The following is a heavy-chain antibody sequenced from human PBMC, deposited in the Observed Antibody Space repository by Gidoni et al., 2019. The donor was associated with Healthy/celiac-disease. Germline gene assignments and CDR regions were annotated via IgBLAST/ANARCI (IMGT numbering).Heavy chain of an antibody. J-gene: IGHJ4*02. CDR3: ARVRVMITFGGALFFDY. Sequence: QVQLQESGPGLVKPSQTLSLTCTVPGGSISSGDYYWSWIRQPPGKGLEWIGYIYYSGSTYYNPSLKRRVTISVDTSKNQFSLKLSSVTAADTAVYYCARVRVMITFGGALFFDYWGQGTLVTVSS. D-gene: IGHD3-16*01. CDR1: GGSISSGDYY. CDR2: IYYSGST. V-gene: IGHV4-30-4*01.